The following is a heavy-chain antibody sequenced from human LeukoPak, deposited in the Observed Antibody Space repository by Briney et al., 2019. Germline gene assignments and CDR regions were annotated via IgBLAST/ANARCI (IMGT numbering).Heavy chain of an antibody. CDR2: ISPYNGNT. CDR1: GYAFTNFG. CDR3: ARIEIGSCPLY. D-gene: IGHD5-24*01. J-gene: IGHJ4*02. V-gene: IGHV1-18*01. Sequence: GAAVKVSCKASGYAFTNFGISWVRQAPGQGLEWMGWISPYNGNTDYPQKVRGRVTMTTDTSTSTAYMELRSLRSDDTAVYYCARIEIGSCPLYWGQGTLVTVSS.